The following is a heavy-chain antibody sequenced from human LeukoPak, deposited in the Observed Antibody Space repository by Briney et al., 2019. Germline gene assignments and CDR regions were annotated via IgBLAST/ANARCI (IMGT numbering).Heavy chain of an antibody. Sequence: GGSLRLSCAGSGFTFSSYSMNWVRQAPGKGLEWVSSISSSSSYIYYADSVKGRFTISRDNAKNSLYLQMNSLRAEDTAVYYCARAGGSIAAHIDYWGQGTLVTVSS. V-gene: IGHV3-21*01. CDR2: ISSSSSYI. J-gene: IGHJ4*02. CDR1: GFTFSSYS. CDR3: ARAGGSIAAHIDY. D-gene: IGHD6-6*01.